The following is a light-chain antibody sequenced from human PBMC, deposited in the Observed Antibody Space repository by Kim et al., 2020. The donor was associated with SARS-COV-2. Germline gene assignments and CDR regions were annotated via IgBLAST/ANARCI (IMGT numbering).Light chain of an antibody. Sequence: APGKTARITCGGKNIGSKSVPWYQQKPGQAPVLVIYYDSDRPSGIPERFSGSNSGNTATLTISRVEAGDEADYYCQVWDSSSDHRVFGGGTKVTVL. CDR1: NIGSKS. V-gene: IGLV3-21*04. CDR2: YDS. J-gene: IGLJ3*02. CDR3: QVWDSSSDHRV.